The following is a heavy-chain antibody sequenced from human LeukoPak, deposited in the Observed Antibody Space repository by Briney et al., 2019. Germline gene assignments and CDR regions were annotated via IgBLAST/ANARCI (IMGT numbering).Heavy chain of an antibody. D-gene: IGHD6-19*01. CDR1: GGSISSSSYY. J-gene: IGHJ4*02. V-gene: IGHV4-39*01. CDR3: ATPSSGWGY. Sequence: SETLSLTCTVSGGSISSSSYYWGWLRQPPGKGLEWIGSIYYSGSTYYNPSLNSRVTISVDTSKNQFSLKLSSVTAADTAVYYCATPSSGWGYWGQGTLVTVSS. CDR2: IYYSGST.